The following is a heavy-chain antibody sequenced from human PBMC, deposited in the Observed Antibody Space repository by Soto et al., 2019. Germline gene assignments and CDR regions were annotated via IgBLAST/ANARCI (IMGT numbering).Heavy chain of an antibody. D-gene: IGHD1-26*01. Sequence: VQVVQSGPEVKKPGASVRVSCKASGYTFTNYGITWVRQAPGQGLEWLGWVSAYNRNTNYAQKFEDRVTMTTDTSSNTAYLEVRSLRPDDTALYFCARERRWEPLLYWGQGTLVTVSS. V-gene: IGHV1-18*01. CDR2: VSAYNRNT. J-gene: IGHJ4*02. CDR1: GYTFTNYG. CDR3: ARERRWEPLLY.